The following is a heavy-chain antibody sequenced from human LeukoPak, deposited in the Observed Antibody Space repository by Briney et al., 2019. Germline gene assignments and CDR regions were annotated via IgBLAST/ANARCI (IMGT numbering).Heavy chain of an antibody. D-gene: IGHD2-8*01. CDR2: ISTSGST. Sequence: SQTLSLTCTVSGGSINSAGYYWSWMRQPAGKGLEWIGRISTSGSTNYNPSLKSRVTISVDTSKSQFSLNLTSVTAADTALYYCATGYCTNGVCYPFESWGQGTLVTVSA. CDR1: GGSINSAGYY. CDR3: ATGYCTNGVCYPFES. V-gene: IGHV4-61*02. J-gene: IGHJ4*02.